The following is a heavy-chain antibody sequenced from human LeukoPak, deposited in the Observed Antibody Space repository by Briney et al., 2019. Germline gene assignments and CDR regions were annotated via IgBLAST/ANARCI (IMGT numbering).Heavy chain of an antibody. CDR1: GGSISSSSYY. D-gene: IGHD5-24*01. V-gene: IGHV4-39*01. Sequence: SESLSLTCTVSGGSISSSSYYWGWIRQPPGKGLEWIGSIYHSGSTYYNPSLKSRVTISVDTSKNQFSLKLSSVTAADTAVYYCARGARDGYNWGFDYWGQGTLVTVSS. CDR2: IYHSGST. CDR3: ARGARDGYNWGFDY. J-gene: IGHJ4*02.